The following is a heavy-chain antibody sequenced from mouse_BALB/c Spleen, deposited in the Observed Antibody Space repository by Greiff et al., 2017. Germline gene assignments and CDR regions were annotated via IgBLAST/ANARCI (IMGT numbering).Heavy chain of an antibody. CDR3: ARSLDAMDY. V-gene: IGHV1-87*01. CDR2: IYPGDGDT. Sequence: VKLQESGAELARPGASVKLSCKASGYTFTSYWMQWVKQRPGQGLEWIGAIYPGDGDTRYTQKFKGKATLTADKSSSTAYMQLSSLASEDSAVYYCARSLDAMDYWGQGTSVTVSS. J-gene: IGHJ4*01. D-gene: IGHD6-2*01. CDR1: GYTFTSYW.